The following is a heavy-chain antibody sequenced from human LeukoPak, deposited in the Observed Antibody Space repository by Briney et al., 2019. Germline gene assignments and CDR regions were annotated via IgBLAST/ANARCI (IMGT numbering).Heavy chain of an antibody. J-gene: IGHJ4*02. CDR2: FDPEDGET. D-gene: IGHD2-2*01. Sequence: GASVKVSCKVSGYTLTELPMHWVRQAPGKGLEWMGGFDPEDGETIYAQKFQGRVTMTEDTSTDTAYMELSSLRSEDTAVYYCATVQGYCSSTSCYYFDYWGQGTLVTVSS. CDR3: ATVQGYCSSTSCYYFDY. V-gene: IGHV1-24*01. CDR1: GYTLTELP.